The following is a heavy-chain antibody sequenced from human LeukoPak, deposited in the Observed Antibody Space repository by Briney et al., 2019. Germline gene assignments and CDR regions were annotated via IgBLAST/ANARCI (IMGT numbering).Heavy chain of an antibody. J-gene: IGHJ2*01. Sequence: GGSLRLSCAVSEFTVSSNYMSWVRQAPGKGLEWVSVIYSGGATHYADSVKGRFTISRDNAKNSLYLQMNSLRAEDTAVYYCARDTYRFFDLWGRGTLVTVSS. CDR2: IYSGGAT. CDR1: EFTVSSNY. V-gene: IGHV3-53*01. CDR3: ARDTYRFFDL.